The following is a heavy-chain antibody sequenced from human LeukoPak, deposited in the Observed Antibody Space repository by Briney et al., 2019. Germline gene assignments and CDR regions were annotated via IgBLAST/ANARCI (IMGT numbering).Heavy chain of an antibody. D-gene: IGHD3-9*01. Sequence: ASVKVSCKASGYTFTGYYMHWVRQAPGQGLEWMGWINPNSGGTYSAQKFQGRVSMTSDTSISTAYMELSRLRSDDTAVYYCARDRDYDILTGYSHADYYYYYMDVWGKGTTVTVSS. CDR2: INPNSGGT. V-gene: IGHV1-2*02. J-gene: IGHJ6*03. CDR1: GYTFTGYY. CDR3: ARDRDYDILTGYSHADYYYYYMDV.